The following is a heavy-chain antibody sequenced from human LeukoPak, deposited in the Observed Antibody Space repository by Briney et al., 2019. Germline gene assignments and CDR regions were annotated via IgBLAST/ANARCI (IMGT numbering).Heavy chain of an antibody. D-gene: IGHD3-22*01. CDR1: GFTFDDYA. J-gene: IGHJ3*02. CDR3: AKPRGVVITQDAFDI. CDR2: ISWNSGSI. V-gene: IGHV3-9*01. Sequence: GRSLRLSCAASGFTFDDYAMHWVRQAPGKGLEWVSGISWNSGSIGYADSVKGRFTISRDNAQNSLYLQMNSLRAEDTALYYCAKPRGVVITQDAFDIWGQGTMVTVSS.